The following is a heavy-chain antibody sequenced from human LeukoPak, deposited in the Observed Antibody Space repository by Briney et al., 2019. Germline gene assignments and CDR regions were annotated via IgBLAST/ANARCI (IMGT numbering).Heavy chain of an antibody. CDR3: ARARPSIVVVTPIADAFDI. V-gene: IGHV1-69*13. D-gene: IGHD3-22*01. CDR1: GGTFSSYA. Sequence: ASVKVSCKASGGTFSSYAISWVRQAPGQGLEWMGGIIPIFGTANYAQKFQGRVTITADESTSTAYMELSSLRSEDTAVYYCARARPSIVVVTPIADAFDIWGQGTMVTVSS. J-gene: IGHJ3*02. CDR2: IIPIFGTA.